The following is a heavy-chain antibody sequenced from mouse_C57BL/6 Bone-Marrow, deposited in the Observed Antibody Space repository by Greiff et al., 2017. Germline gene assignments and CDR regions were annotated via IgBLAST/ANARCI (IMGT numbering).Heavy chain of an antibody. V-gene: IGHV1-81*01. J-gene: IGHJ4*01. D-gene: IGHD2-2*01. Sequence: VQLQQSGAELARPGASVKLSCKASGYTFTSYGISWVKQRTGQGLEWIGEIYPRSGNTYYNEKFKGKATLTADKSSSTAYLELRSLTSEDSAVYFCARRDLLWLHYYGMDYWGQGTSVTVSS. CDR2: IYPRSGNT. CDR3: ARRDLLWLHYYGMDY. CDR1: GYTFTSYG.